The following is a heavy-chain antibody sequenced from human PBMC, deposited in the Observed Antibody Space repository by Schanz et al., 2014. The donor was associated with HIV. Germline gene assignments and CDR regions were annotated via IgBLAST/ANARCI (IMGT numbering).Heavy chain of an antibody. CDR1: GYTFTGYF. Sequence: QVQLVQSGAEVREPGASVKVSCKTSGYTFTGYFIHWVRLAPGQGLEWMGCINPNSDATNYAPRCQGRVTLTRDTSITTAYMEMRSLTSDDTAVYYCARDRGNWFHVAAEVWGQGTTVVVSS. V-gene: IGHV1-2*02. D-gene: IGHD2-15*01. CDR3: ARDRGNWFHVAAEV. J-gene: IGHJ6*02. CDR2: INPNSDAT.